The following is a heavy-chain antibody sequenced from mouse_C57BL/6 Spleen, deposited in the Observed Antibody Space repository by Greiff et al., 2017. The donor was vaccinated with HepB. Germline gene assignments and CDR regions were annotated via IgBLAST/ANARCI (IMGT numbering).Heavy chain of an antibody. D-gene: IGHD1-1*01. CDR1: GYSFTDYN. Sequence: VQLKESGPELVKPGASVKISCKASGYSFTDYNMNWVKQSNGKSLEWIGVINPNYGTTSYNQKFKGKATLTVDQSSSTAYMQLNSLTSEDSAVYDCARSGGSSYDWFAYWGQGTLVTVSA. CDR3: ARSGGSSYDWFAY. CDR2: INPNYGTT. J-gene: IGHJ3*01. V-gene: IGHV1-39*01.